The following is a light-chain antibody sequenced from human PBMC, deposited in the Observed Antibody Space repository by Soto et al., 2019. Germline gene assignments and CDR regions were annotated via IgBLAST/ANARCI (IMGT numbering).Light chain of an antibody. Sequence: ELVLTQSPGTLSLSPGERATLSCRVSQSVSNNYLAWYQQKPGQAPRLLIYGASTRDTGIPARFSGSGSGTEFTLTISSLQSEDFAVYYCQQYGSSLFTFGPGTKVDIK. CDR2: GAS. V-gene: IGKV3-20*01. CDR3: QQYGSSLFT. J-gene: IGKJ3*01. CDR1: QSVSNNY.